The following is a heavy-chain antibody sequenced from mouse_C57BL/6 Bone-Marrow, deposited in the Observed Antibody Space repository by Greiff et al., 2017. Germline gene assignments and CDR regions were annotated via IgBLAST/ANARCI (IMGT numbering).Heavy chain of an antibody. J-gene: IGHJ1*03. D-gene: IGHD1-1*01. CDR3: ARWVYYGSSPHWYFDV. V-gene: IGHV1-18*01. Sequence: VQLQQSGPELVKPGASVKIPCKASGYTFTDYNMDWVKQSHGKSLEWIGDINPNNGGTIYNQKFKGKATLTVDKSSSTAYMELRSLTSEDTAVYYCARWVYYGSSPHWYFDVWGTGTTVTVSS. CDR1: GYTFTDYN. CDR2: INPNNGGT.